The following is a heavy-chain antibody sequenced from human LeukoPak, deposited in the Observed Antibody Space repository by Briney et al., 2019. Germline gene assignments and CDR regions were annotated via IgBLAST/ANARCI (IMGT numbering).Heavy chain of an antibody. Sequence: GGSLRLSCAASGFTFSSYWMHWVRQAPGKGLVWVSRITSDGSSTSYADSVKGRFTMSRDNAKNTLYLQMNSLRAEDTAVYYCAKDMVAVAGNFDYWGQGTLVTVSS. J-gene: IGHJ4*02. V-gene: IGHV3-74*01. CDR1: GFTFSSYW. CDR3: AKDMVAVAGNFDY. CDR2: ITSDGSST. D-gene: IGHD6-19*01.